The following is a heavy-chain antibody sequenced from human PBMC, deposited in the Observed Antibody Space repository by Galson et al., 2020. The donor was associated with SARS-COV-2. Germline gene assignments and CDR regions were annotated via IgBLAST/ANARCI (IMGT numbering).Heavy chain of an antibody. V-gene: IGHV3-11*01. CDR2: ISRFGNII. CDR3: ARGVRDGYNHYYYYGMDV. D-gene: IGHD5-12*01. J-gene: IGHJ6*02. CDR1: GFTFSDYY. Sequence: GESLKISCGASGFTFSDYYMSWIRQAPGQGLEWLSFISRFGNIIYYADSVKGRITISRDNADNSLYLQMNSLRADDTAVYYCARGVRDGYNHYYYYGMDVWGQGTTVTVSS.